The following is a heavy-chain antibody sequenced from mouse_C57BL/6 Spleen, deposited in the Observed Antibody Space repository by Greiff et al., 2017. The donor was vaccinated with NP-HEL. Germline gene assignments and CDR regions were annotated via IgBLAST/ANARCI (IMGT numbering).Heavy chain of an antibody. V-gene: IGHV5-17*01. J-gene: IGHJ3*01. Sequence: DVMLVESGGGLVKPGGSLKLSCAASGFTFSDYGMHWVRQAPEKGLEWVAYISRGSSNIYYADTVKGRFTISRDNAKNTLFLQMTSLRSEDTAMSYVASEAPAWFAYWGQGALFTVSA. CDR2: ISRGSSNI. CDR3: ASEAPAWFAY. CDR1: GFTFSDYG.